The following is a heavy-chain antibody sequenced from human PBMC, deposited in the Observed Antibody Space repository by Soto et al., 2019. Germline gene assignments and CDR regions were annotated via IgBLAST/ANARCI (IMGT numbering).Heavy chain of an antibody. CDR3: ARVLVTYGGIRVPYKRFDT. J-gene: IGHJ5*01. CDR1: GESFSGYH. D-gene: IGHD3-9*01. CDR2: INLSGST. Sequence: ETLSLTCAVYGESFSGYHWTWTRQPPGKGLEWIGEINLSGSTNYNPSLKSRVTISVDTSKNQFSLKLSSVTAADTAVYYCARVLVTYGGIRVPYKRFDTWGHGNLGTVSS. V-gene: IGHV4-34*01.